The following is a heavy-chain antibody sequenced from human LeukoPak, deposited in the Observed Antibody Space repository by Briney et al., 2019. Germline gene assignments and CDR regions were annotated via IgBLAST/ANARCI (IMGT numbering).Heavy chain of an antibody. CDR1: GYTLTELS. Sequence: ASVKVSCKVSGYTLTELSMHWVRQAPGKGLEWMGGFDPEDGETIYAQKFQGRVTMTEDTSTDTAYMELSSLRSEDTAVYYCATEGTPPPGYCSGGSCYSGAFDIWGQGTMVTVSS. CDR2: FDPEDGET. D-gene: IGHD2-15*01. CDR3: ATEGTPPPGYCSGGSCYSGAFDI. J-gene: IGHJ3*02. V-gene: IGHV1-24*01.